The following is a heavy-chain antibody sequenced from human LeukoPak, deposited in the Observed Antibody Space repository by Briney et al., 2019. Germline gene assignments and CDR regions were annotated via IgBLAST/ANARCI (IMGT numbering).Heavy chain of an antibody. D-gene: IGHD1-26*01. CDR3: ARDPPSPSCLGSCGYYGMDV. CDR2: INPSGGST. J-gene: IGHJ6*02. CDR1: GYTFTSYY. V-gene: IGHV1-46*01. Sequence: GASVKVSCKASGYTFTSYYMHWVRQAPGQGLEWMGIINPSGGSTSYAQKFQGRVTMTRDTSTSTVYMELSSLRSEDTAVYYCARDPPSPSCLGSCGYYGMDVWGQGTTVTVSS.